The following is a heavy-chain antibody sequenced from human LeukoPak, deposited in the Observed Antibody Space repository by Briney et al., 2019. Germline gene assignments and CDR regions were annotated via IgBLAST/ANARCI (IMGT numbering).Heavy chain of an antibody. D-gene: IGHD3-22*01. Sequence: GGSLRLSCAASGFAFSTYAMTWVRQAPGKGLEWVSAISGSSGDTFYVDSVKGRFTISRDNSKNTLYLQRNSLRAEDTAVYFCAKLPWVHYYDGSDYHRAFDSWGQGTLVTVSS. CDR2: ISGSSGDT. CDR1: GFAFSTYA. CDR3: AKLPWVHYYDGSDYHRAFDS. J-gene: IGHJ4*02. V-gene: IGHV3-23*01.